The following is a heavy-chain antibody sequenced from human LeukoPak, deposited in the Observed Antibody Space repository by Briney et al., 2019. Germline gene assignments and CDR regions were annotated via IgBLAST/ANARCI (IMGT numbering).Heavy chain of an antibody. J-gene: IGHJ5*02. CDR1: GFTFSSYA. CDR3: AKDPTSLTIRLNWFDP. V-gene: IGHV3-23*01. D-gene: IGHD3-3*01. CDR2: ISGSGGST. Sequence: GGSLSLSCAASGFTFSSYAMSWVRQAPGKGLEWVSAISGSGGSTYYADSVKGRFTISRDNSKNTLYLQMNSLRAEDTAVYYCAKDPTSLTIRLNWFDPWGQGTLVTVSS.